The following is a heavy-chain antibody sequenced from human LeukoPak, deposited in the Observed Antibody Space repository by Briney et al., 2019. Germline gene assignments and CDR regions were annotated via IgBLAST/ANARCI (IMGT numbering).Heavy chain of an antibody. V-gene: IGHV3-33*01. Sequence: PGGSLRLSCAASGFTFSTYGMHWVRQAPGKGLEWVAAVWYDGSNKYYAVSVKGRFTISRDNSKNTLYLQMNSLRADDTAVYYCASSMYYYDSSGYYFDYWGQGTLVSVSS. J-gene: IGHJ4*02. CDR2: VWYDGSNK. CDR1: GFTFSTYG. CDR3: ASSMYYYDSSGYYFDY. D-gene: IGHD3-22*01.